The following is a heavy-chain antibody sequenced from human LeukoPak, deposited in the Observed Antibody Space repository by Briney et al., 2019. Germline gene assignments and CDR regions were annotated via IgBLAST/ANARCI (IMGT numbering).Heavy chain of an antibody. CDR2: ISGSGDIT. CDR1: GFTFSSYE. Sequence: PGGSLRLSCAASGFTFSSYEMNWVRQAPGKGLEYVSLISGSGDITYYAHSLKDRFTISRDNSKNTLYLQMHSLRAEDTAVYYCAARPGDLAVPFDYWGQGTLVTVSS. V-gene: IGHV3-23*01. D-gene: IGHD3-10*01. J-gene: IGHJ4*02. CDR3: AARPGDLAVPFDY.